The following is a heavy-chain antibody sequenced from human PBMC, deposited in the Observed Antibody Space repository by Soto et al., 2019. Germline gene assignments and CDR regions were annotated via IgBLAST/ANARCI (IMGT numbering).Heavy chain of an antibody. D-gene: IGHD3-3*01. J-gene: IGHJ4*02. CDR1: GFTFSTYW. Sequence: EAQLVESGGGLVQPGGSLRLSCAASGFTFSTYWMHWVRQAPGKGLVWVSRISPDGSSTAYADSVKGRFTISRDNAKNTLYLHMLSLRAEDTAVYFCARDPPGIGADYWGQGTLVAVSS. CDR2: ISPDGSST. V-gene: IGHV3-74*01. CDR3: ARDPPGIGADY.